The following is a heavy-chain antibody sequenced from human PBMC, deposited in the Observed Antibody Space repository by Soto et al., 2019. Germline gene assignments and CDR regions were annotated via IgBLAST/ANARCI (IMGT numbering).Heavy chain of an antibody. D-gene: IGHD4-17*01. CDR1: GGSITSGGSY. J-gene: IGHJ5*02. Sequence: QVQLQESGPGLVKPSQTLSLTCTVSGGSITSGGSYWSWIRQHPGKGLEWIGYIYYSGATFYNPSLKSRVTLSVDTSKNQFSLKLSSVTAADTAVYYCARTPSGYGDYFPWGQGTLVPVSS. V-gene: IGHV4-31*03. CDR2: IYYSGAT. CDR3: ARTPSGYGDYFP.